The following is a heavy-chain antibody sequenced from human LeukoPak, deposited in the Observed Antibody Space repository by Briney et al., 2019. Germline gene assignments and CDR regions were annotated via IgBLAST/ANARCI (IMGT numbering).Heavy chain of an antibody. CDR1: GGSISSYY. J-gene: IGHJ3*02. V-gene: IGHV4-59*01. D-gene: IGHD5-24*01. Sequence: TSSETLSLTCTVSGGSISSYYWSWIRQPPGKGLEWIGYIYYSGSTNYNPSLKSRVTISVDTSKNQFSLKLSSVTAADTAVYYCARERGMATQLKHDAFDIWGQGTMVTVSS. CDR2: IYYSGST. CDR3: ARERGMATQLKHDAFDI.